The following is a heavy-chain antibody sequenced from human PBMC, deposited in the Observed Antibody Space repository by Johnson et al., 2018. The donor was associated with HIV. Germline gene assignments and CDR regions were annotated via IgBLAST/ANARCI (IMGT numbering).Heavy chain of an antibody. V-gene: IGHV3-74*01. J-gene: IGHJ3*02. CDR2: IKSDGSST. CDR1: GFTFSRYW. CDR3: ARDSMYLYAFNI. Sequence: VKLVESGGGLVQPGGSLRLSCAASGFTFSRYWMDWVRQAPGKGLVWVSRIKSDGSSTAYADSVKDRFTISRDNAKNTLYLQMNSLRAEDTALYYCARDSMYLYAFNIWGQGTMVTVSS. D-gene: IGHD2-2*01.